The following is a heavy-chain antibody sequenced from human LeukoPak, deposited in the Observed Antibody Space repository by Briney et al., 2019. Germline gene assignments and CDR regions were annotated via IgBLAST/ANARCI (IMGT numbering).Heavy chain of an antibody. CDR1: GFTFSSYS. J-gene: IGHJ4*02. CDR2: IKQDGSEK. D-gene: IGHD6-19*01. V-gene: IGHV3-7*01. Sequence: GGSLRLSCAASGFTFSSYSMSWVRQAPGKGLEWVANIKQDGSEKYYVDSVKGRFTISRDNAKNSLYLQMNSLRAEDTAVYYCARRIAVATPYYFDCWGQGTLVTVSS. CDR3: ARRIAVATPYYFDC.